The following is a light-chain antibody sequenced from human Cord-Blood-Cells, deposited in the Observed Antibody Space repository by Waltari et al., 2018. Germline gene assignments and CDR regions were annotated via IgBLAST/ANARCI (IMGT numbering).Light chain of an antibody. Sequence: SALTQPAPVSGSPGQSITISCPRTSSDVGGYNYVPWYQQHQGKAPKLMIYEVSNRPSGVSNRFSGSKSGNTSSLTISGLQAEDEADYYCSSYTSSSTYVVGTGTKVTVL. V-gene: IGLV2-14*01. CDR2: EVS. J-gene: IGLJ1*01. CDR1: SSDVGGYNY. CDR3: SSYTSSSTYV.